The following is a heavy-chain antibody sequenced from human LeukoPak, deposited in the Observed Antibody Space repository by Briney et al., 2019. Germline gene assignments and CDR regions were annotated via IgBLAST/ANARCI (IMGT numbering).Heavy chain of an antibody. CDR1: GFTFSSYS. V-gene: IGHV3-21*01. CDR2: ISSSSSYI. Sequence: GGSLRLSCAASGFTFSSYSMNWVRQAPGKGLEWVSSISSSSSYIYYADSVKGRFTISRDSAKNSLYLQMNSLRAEDTAVCYCARDLAGATIDYWGQGTLVTVSS. D-gene: IGHD1-26*01. CDR3: ARDLAGATIDY. J-gene: IGHJ4*02.